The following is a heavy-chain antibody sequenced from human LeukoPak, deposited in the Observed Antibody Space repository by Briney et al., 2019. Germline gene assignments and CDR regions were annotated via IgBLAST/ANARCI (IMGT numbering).Heavy chain of an antibody. CDR2: INHSGST. J-gene: IGHJ3*02. CDR3: ARGVTVAGGGLDAFDI. CDR1: GGSFSGYY. V-gene: IGHV4-34*01. Sequence: SETLSLTCAVYGGSFSGYYWSWIRQPPGKGLEWIGEINHSGSTNYNPSLKSRVTITVDTSKNQFSLKLSSVTAADTAVYYCARGVTVAGGGLDAFDIWGQGTMVTVSS. D-gene: IGHD6-19*01.